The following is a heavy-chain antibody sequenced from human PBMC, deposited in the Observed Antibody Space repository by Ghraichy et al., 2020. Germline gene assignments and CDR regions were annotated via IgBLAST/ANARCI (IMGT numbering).Heavy chain of an antibody. D-gene: IGHD1-26*01. CDR1: GFTFNTYI. Sequence: GGSLRLSCAASGFTFNTYIMTWVRQAAGKGLEWVSAITNSGGTTYYADSVKGRFTISRDNFKNTLYLQMNSLRAEDTAVYYCAKPMYSGSYRHFDYWGQGTLVTVSS. J-gene: IGHJ4*02. CDR3: AKPMYSGSYRHFDY. V-gene: IGHV3-23*01. CDR2: ITNSGGTT.